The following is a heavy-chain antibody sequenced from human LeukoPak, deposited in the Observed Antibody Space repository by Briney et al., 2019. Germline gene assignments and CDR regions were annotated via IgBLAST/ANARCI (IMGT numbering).Heavy chain of an antibody. CDR3: ASAYYHYYFDY. Sequence: HPGGSLRPSCEASGFTFRSYWMHWVRQAPGKGLVWVSRINGDGSSTSYADSVKGRFTISRDNAKNTLYLQMNSLRAEDSAVYYCASAYYHYYFDYWGQGTLVTVSS. CDR1: GFTFRSYW. D-gene: IGHD3-16*01. CDR2: INGDGSST. V-gene: IGHV3-74*01. J-gene: IGHJ4*02.